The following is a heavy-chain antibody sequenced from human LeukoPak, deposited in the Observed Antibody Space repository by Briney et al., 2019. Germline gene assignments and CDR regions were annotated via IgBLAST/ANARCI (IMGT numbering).Heavy chain of an antibody. D-gene: IGHD3-22*01. J-gene: IGHJ3*02. CDR2: IIPIFGTA. V-gene: IGHV1-69*13. CDR3: VRDTDDYYDSSGYLTNII. CDR1: GGTFSSYA. Sequence: ASVTVSCKASGGTFSSYAISWVRQAPGQGLEWMGGIIPIFGTANYAQKFQGRVTITADESTSTAYMELSSLRSEDTAVYYCVRDTDDYYDSSGYLTNIIWGQGTMVTVSS.